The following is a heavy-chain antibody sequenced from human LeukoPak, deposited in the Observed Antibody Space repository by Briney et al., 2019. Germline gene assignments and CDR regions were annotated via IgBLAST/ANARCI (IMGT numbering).Heavy chain of an antibody. D-gene: IGHD2-8*01. CDR1: GYTFTSNA. CDR3: ASFFCTSALCYYLDY. Sequence: ASVKVSCKASGYTFTSNALGWVRQAPGQGLEWMGWINTNTGNPTYAQGFTGRFVFPLDTSDNTAYLQISSLQAEDTAVYSCASFFCTSALCYYLDYWGQGTLVTVSS. J-gene: IGHJ4*02. V-gene: IGHV7-4-1*02. CDR2: INTNTGNP.